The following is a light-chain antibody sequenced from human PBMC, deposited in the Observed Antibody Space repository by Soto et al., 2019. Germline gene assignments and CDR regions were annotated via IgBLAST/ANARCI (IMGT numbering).Light chain of an antibody. CDR2: EVN. CDR1: SSDIGAYKY. J-gene: IGLJ2*01. Sequence: QSVLTQPPSASGSPGQSVTISCSGTSSDIGAYKYVSWYQHHSGKVPRLIIYEVNKRPSGVPDRFSGSKSGNTASLIVSGLQAEDEADYYCSSYGGSNNVVVFGGGTKLTVL. CDR3: SSYGGSNNVVV. V-gene: IGLV2-8*01.